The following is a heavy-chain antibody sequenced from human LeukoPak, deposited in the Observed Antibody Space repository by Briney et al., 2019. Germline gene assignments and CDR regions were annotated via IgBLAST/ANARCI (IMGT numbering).Heavy chain of an antibody. Sequence: GGSLRLSCAASGFTFSSYAMHWARQAPGKGLEWVAVISYDGSNKYYADSVKGRFTISRDNSKNTLYLQMNSLRAEDTAVYYCAKDRNRPRHLGYYYYYYYMDVWGKGTTVTVSS. J-gene: IGHJ6*03. CDR2: ISYDGSNK. CDR3: AKDRNRPRHLGYYYYYYYMDV. CDR1: GFTFSSYA. V-gene: IGHV3-30-3*01.